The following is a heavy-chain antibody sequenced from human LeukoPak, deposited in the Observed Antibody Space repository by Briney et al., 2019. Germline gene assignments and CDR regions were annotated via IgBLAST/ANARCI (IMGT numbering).Heavy chain of an antibody. CDR2: IYYNGST. J-gene: IGHJ4*02. CDR3: ARGGGVSDY. D-gene: IGHD3-16*01. V-gene: IGHV4-59*01. CDR1: GGSISSYY. Sequence: SETLSLTCTVSGGSISSYYWSWIRQPPGTGLEWIGYIYYNGSTDSNPSLKSRVTMSVDTSKYQFSLSLSSVTAADTALYYCARGGGVSDYWGQGTLVTVSS.